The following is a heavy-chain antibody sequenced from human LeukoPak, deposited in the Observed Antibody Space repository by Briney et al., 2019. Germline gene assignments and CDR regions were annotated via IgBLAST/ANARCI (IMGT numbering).Heavy chain of an antibody. Sequence: SETLSLTCTVSGYSISSGYYWGWIRQPPGKGLEWIGSIYHSGSTYYNPSLKSRVTISVDTSKNQFSLKLSSVTAADTAVYYCARAGDGPPDSSGFNWGQGTLVTVSS. J-gene: IGHJ4*02. CDR3: ARAGDGPPDSSGFN. V-gene: IGHV4-38-2*02. CDR1: GYSISSGYY. D-gene: IGHD3-22*01. CDR2: IYHSGST.